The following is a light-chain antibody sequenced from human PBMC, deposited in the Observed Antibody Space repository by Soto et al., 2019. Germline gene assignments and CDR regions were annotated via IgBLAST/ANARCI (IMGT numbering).Light chain of an antibody. CDR1: QGISNY. V-gene: IGKV1-27*01. Sequence: DIQMTQSPSSLSASVGDRVTITRRASQGISNYLAWYQQKPGKVPKLLIYAASTLQSGVPSRFSGSGSGTDFTLTISSLQPEDVATYYCQKYNSAPRGLTFGGGTKVEIK. CDR3: QKYNSAPRGLT. J-gene: IGKJ4*01. CDR2: AAS.